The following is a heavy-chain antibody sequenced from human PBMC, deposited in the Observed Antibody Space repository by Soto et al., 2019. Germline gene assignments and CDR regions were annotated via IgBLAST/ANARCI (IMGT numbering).Heavy chain of an antibody. CDR2: INHSGST. D-gene: IGHD6-13*01. Sequence: QVQLQQWGAGLLKPSETLSLTCAVYGGSFSGYSWSWIRQPPGKGLEWSGEINHSGSTNYNPSLKSRVTISVDTSKNQFSLKLSSVTAADKAVYYCARGGGIADHWGQGTLVTVSS. CDR1: GGSFSGYS. V-gene: IGHV4-34*01. CDR3: ARGGGIADH. J-gene: IGHJ1*01.